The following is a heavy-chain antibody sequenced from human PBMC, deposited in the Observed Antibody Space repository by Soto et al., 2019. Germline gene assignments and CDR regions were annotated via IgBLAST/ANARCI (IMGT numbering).Heavy chain of an antibody. D-gene: IGHD5-12*01. J-gene: IGHJ4*02. CDR1: GYTFTSYG. CDR2: TSAYNGNT. CDR3: ARVQNGYDFAY. V-gene: IGHV1-18*01. Sequence: QVQLVQSGSEVKKPGASVKVSCKASGYTFTSYGPNWVRQAPGQRLEWRGWTSAYNGNTHYAQKLQGRVIITTDTSTNTAYMEQWSLRSDDTAVYFCARVQNGYDFAYWGQGTRVTVSS.